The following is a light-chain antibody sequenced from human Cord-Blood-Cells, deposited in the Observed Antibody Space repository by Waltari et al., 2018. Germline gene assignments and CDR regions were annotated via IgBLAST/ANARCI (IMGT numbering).Light chain of an antibody. Sequence: QSVLTQPPSVSEAPRQRVTIPCSGSSPNIGNNAVTWYQQLPGKAPKLLIYYDDLLPSGVSDRFSGSKSGTSASLAISGLQSEDEADYYCAAWDDSLNGWVFGGGTKLTVL. V-gene: IGLV1-36*01. CDR1: SPNIGNNA. CDR2: YDD. J-gene: IGLJ3*02. CDR3: AAWDDSLNGWV.